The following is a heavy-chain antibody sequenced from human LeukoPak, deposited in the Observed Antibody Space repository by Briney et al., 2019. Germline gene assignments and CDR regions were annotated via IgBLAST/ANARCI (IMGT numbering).Heavy chain of an antibody. CDR3: ARMVRGIILGPNYYSYSMDV. Sequence: PSETLSLTCTVSGGSINGHTFYWAWIRQPPGKGLEWIGNIYYSGSTYYNPSLKSRVTISITTSKNQFSLNLTSVSAADRAVYYCARMVRGIILGPNYYSYSMDVWGKGATVTVSS. D-gene: IGHD3-10*01. J-gene: IGHJ6*03. CDR1: GGSINGHTFY. V-gene: IGHV4-39*01. CDR2: IYYSGST.